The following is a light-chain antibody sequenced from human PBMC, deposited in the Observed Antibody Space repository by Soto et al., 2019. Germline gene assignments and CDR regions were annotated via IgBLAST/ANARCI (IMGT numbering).Light chain of an antibody. CDR3: QFYDSNDPAV. CDR1: SGSIASNY. V-gene: IGLV6-57*04. J-gene: IGLJ7*01. CDR2: EDN. Sequence: NFMLTQPHSVSESPGKTVTISCTRSSGSIASNYVQWYQQRPGSAPTTVIYEDNQRPSGVPDRFSGSIDSSSNSASLTISGLKAEDEADYYCQFYDSNDPAVFGGGTQLTVL.